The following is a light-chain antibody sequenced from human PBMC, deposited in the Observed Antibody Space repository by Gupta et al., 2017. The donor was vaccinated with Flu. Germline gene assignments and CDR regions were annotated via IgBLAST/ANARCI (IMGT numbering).Light chain of an antibody. CDR1: QSVRSS. J-gene: IGKJ4*01. CDR3: QQYSNWPLLT. Sequence: ERVTLSCRASQSVRSSLAWYQQRPGQTPRLLIHGATARATGVPDRFSGCGSGTAFTLTISSLQTEDFAVYYCQQYSNWPLLTFGGGTKVDIK. V-gene: IGKV3D-15*01. CDR2: GAT.